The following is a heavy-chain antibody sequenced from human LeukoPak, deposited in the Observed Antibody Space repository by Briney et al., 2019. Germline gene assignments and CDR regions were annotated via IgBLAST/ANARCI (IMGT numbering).Heavy chain of an antibody. CDR1: GYTFTGYY. CDR3: ATPTEIAVAHKDYYYYYMDV. V-gene: IGHV1-2*02. Sequence: VASVKVSCKASGYTFTGYYMHWVRQAPGQGLEWMGWINPNSGGTNYAQKFQGRVTMTRDTSISTAYMELSRLRSDDTAVYYCATPTEIAVAHKDYYYYYMDVWGKGTTVTVSS. CDR2: INPNSGGT. J-gene: IGHJ6*03. D-gene: IGHD6-19*01.